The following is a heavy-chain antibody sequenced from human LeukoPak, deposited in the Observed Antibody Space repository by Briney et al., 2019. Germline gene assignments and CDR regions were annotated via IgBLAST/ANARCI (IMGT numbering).Heavy chain of an antibody. CDR1: GGSVSSYY. CDR3: ARNLVMGRGVMILKKPCWFDP. J-gene: IGHJ5*02. Sequence: PSETLSLTCTVSGGSVSSYYWTWIRQPPGKGLEWIGYIFYSGSTDYNSTLKSRVTISVDTSKNQFSLKLSSMTAADTAVYYCARNLVMGRGVMILKKPCWFDPWGQGTLVTVSS. CDR2: IFYSGST. V-gene: IGHV4-59*08. D-gene: IGHD3-10*01.